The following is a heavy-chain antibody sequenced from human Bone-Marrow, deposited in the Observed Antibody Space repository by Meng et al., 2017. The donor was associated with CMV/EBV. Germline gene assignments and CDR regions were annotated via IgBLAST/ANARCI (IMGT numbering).Heavy chain of an antibody. D-gene: IGHD2-2*01. CDR3: AREGCSSTSCYWAYYYYGMDV. CDR1: GFTFSSYA. V-gene: IGHV3-21*01. J-gene: IGHJ6*02. Sequence: GGSLRLSCAASGFTFSSYAMTWVRQAPGKGLEWVSSISSSSSYIYYADSVKGRFTISRDNAKNSLYLQMNSLRAEDTAVYYCAREGCSSTSCYWAYYYYGMDVWGQGTTVTVSS. CDR2: ISSSSSYI.